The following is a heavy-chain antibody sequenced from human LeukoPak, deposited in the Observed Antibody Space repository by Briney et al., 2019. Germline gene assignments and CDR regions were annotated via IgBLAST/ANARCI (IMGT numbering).Heavy chain of an antibody. Sequence: GGSLRLSCAASGFTFSSYDMHWVRQATGKGLEWVSAIGTAGDTYYPGSVKGRFTISRENAKNSLYLQMNSLRAGDTAVYYCARANVDHYGMGVWGQGTTVTVSS. CDR2: IGTAGDT. J-gene: IGHJ6*02. CDR3: ARANVDHYGMGV. CDR1: GFTFSSYD. V-gene: IGHV3-13*01. D-gene: IGHD3/OR15-3a*01.